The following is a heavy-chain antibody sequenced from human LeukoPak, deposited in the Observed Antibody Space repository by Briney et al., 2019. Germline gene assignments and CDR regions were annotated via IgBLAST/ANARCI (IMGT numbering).Heavy chain of an antibody. CDR3: ARETSIYYGAPHAFDI. J-gene: IGHJ3*02. D-gene: IGHD3-10*01. CDR1: GYTFTSYD. CDR2: MNPNSGNT. Sequence: ASVKVSCKASGYTFTSYDINWVRQATGQGLEWMGWMNPNSGNTGYAQKFQGRVTMTRNTSISTAYMELSSLRSEDTAVYYCARETSIYYGAPHAFDIWGQGTMVTVSS. V-gene: IGHV1-8*01.